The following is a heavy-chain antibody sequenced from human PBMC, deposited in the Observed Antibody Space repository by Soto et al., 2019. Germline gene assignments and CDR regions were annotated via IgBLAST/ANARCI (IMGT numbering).Heavy chain of an antibody. D-gene: IGHD3-22*01. CDR2: VYYSVST. CDR3: ARHTTYYYDSSGYYYPNWFDP. CDR1: GGSISSSSYY. V-gene: IGHV4-39*01. Sequence: QLQLQESGPGLMKPSETLSLTCTVSGGSISSSSYYWGWIRQPPGKGLEWIGSVYYSVSTHYNLSVQPRVPYSADTPKNPFSLKLSPLTAADTSVYYCARHTTYYYDSSGYYYPNWFDPWGQGTLVTVSS. J-gene: IGHJ5*02.